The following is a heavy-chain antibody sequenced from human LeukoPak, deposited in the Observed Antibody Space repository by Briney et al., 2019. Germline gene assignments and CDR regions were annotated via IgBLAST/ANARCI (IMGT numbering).Heavy chain of an antibody. D-gene: IGHD6-13*01. J-gene: IGHJ5*02. Sequence: SETLSLTCTVSGGSISSYYWSWIRQPPGKGLEWIGYIYYSGSTNYNPSLKSRVTISVGTSKNQFSLKLSSVTAADTAVYYCARSIAAAGTRWFDPWGQGTLVTVSS. CDR1: GGSISSYY. CDR3: ARSIAAAGTRWFDP. CDR2: IYYSGST. V-gene: IGHV4-59*01.